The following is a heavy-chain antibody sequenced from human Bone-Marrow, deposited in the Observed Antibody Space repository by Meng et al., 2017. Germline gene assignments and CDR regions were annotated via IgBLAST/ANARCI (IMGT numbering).Heavy chain of an antibody. CDR2: IYDCDST. Sequence: QVQLKEVAAGTVKPKPTTSVTCTVTGGAITSGKHYRSWIRQHPGKGLEYIGYIYDCDSTYYNPYLMNRGIISVDTSKNQFSLMLDSGTTADAAVYYCSSLYGDSSVWYLDLWGRGTLVTVSS. V-gene: IGHV4-30-4*01. CDR1: GGAITSGKHY. J-gene: IGHJ2*01. CDR3: SSLYGDSSVWYLDL. D-gene: IGHD4-17*01.